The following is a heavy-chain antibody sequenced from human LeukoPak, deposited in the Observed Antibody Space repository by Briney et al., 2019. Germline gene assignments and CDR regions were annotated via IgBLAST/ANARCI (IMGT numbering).Heavy chain of an antibody. CDR2: INGDGSNS. D-gene: IGHD3-16*01. J-gene: IGHJ4*02. Sequence: GGSLRLSCVASGFTFTTYWMHWVRQAPGKGLVWVSRINGDGSNSNYADSVKGRFTISRDNARNTLYLQMSGLRAEDTALYYCARTSPTSHFDFWGQGTLVTVSS. V-gene: IGHV3-74*01. CDR1: GFTFTTYW. CDR3: ARTSPTSHFDF.